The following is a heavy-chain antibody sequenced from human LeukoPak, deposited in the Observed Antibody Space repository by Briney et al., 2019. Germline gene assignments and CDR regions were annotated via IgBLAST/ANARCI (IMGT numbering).Heavy chain of an antibody. D-gene: IGHD6-13*01. J-gene: IGHJ4*02. CDR1: GFTFDDYA. CDR2: ISWNSGSI. CDR3: ARASAAAGTGFDY. V-gene: IGHV3-9*01. Sequence: GGSLRLSCAASGFTFDDYAMHWVRQAPGKGLEWVSGISWNSGSIGYADSVKGRFTISRDNAKNSLYLQMNSLRAEDTAVYYCARASAAAGTGFDYWGQGTLVTVSS.